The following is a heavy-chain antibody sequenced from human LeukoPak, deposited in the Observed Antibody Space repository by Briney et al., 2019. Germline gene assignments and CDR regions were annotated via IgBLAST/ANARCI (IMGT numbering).Heavy chain of an antibody. V-gene: IGHV4-34*01. Sequence: SETLSLTCAVYGGSFSGYYWSWIRQPPGKGLEWIGEINHSGSTNYNPSLKSRVTISVDTSKNQFSLKLSSATAADTAVYYCARGRRWLQFGGQGTLVTVSS. J-gene: IGHJ4*02. CDR1: GGSFSGYY. D-gene: IGHD5-24*01. CDR3: ARGRRWLQF. CDR2: INHSGST.